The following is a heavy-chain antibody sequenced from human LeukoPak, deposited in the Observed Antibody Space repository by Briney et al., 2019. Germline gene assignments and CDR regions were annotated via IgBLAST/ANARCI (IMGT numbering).Heavy chain of an antibody. CDR1: GFPFSHYW. CDR2: IRQDGSEQ. CDR3: ARGISAARRYYFDS. Sequence: GGSLRLSCAASGFPFSHYWMSWVRQAPGKGLGWVANIRQDGSEQYYLDSVKGRFTISKDNADNSLYLQMNSLRSADTAIYYCARGISAARRYYFDSWGQGTLVTVS. D-gene: IGHD6-6*01. J-gene: IGHJ4*02. V-gene: IGHV3-7*01.